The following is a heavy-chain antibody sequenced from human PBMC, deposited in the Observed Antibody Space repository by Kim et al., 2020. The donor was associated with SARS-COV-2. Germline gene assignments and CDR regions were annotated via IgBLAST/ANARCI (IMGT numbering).Heavy chain of an antibody. V-gene: IGHV7-4-1*02. Sequence: ASVKVSCKASGYTFTSYAMNWVRQAPGQGLEWMGWINTNTGNPTYAQGFTGRFVFSLDTSVSTAYLQISSLKAEDTAVYYCASHSESSSWYDSWYFDLWGRGTLVTVSS. D-gene: IGHD6-13*01. CDR3: ASHSESSSWYDSWYFDL. J-gene: IGHJ2*01. CDR1: GYTFTSYA. CDR2: INTNTGNP.